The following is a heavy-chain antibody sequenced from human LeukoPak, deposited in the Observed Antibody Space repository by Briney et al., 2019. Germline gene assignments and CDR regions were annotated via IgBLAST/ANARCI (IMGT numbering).Heavy chain of an antibody. CDR3: ARGSEMVRGARHYNWLDP. J-gene: IGHJ5*02. V-gene: IGHV4-34*01. CDR2: INHSGTT. D-gene: IGHD3-10*01. Sequence: SETLSLTGAVYGGSVSGYYWSWIRQPPGKGLEWIGEINHSGTTNYKSSFKSRVTISVDMSKNQISLKLSSVTAADTALYYCARGSEMVRGARHYNWLDPWGLGSLVTVSS. CDR1: GGSVSGYY.